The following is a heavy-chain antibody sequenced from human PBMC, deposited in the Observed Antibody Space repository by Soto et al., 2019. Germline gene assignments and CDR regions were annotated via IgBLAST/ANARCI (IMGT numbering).Heavy chain of an antibody. CDR3: ARGGSDYYDSSGSFDY. Sequence: GGSLRLSCAASGFTFSDYAMHWVRQAPGKGLEWVAVVSHDGRNTHCADSVKGRFTISRDSSKNTVSLEMTSLKASDTAMYYCARGGSDYYDSSGSFDYWGQGTLVTVSS. J-gene: IGHJ4*02. CDR1: GFTFSDYA. D-gene: IGHD3-22*01. CDR2: VSHDGRNT. V-gene: IGHV3-30*03.